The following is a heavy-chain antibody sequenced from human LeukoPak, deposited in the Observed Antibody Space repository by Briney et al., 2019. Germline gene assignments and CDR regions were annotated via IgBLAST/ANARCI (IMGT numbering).Heavy chain of an antibody. D-gene: IGHD5-12*01. CDR2: IIPLLGIA. CDR3: ARDDADSAYADGDY. Sequence: ASVKVSCKASGGIFSSYTMSWVRQAPGQGLEWMGRIIPLLGIANYAQKFQGRVTIIADKSTSTAYMELSSLRSEDTAVYYCARDDADSAYADGDYWGQGTLVTVSS. CDR1: GGIFSSYT. V-gene: IGHV1-69*04. J-gene: IGHJ4*02.